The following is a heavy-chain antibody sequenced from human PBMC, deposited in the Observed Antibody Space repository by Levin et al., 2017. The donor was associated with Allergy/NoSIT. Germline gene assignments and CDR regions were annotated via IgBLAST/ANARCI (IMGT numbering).Heavy chain of an antibody. J-gene: IGHJ1*01. CDR1: GFTFSSYA. CDR3: AKDIDDYDSSGYYYAEYLQH. V-gene: IGHV3-23*01. CDR2: ISGSGVST. Sequence: PGGSLRLSCAASGFTFSSYAMSWVRQAPGKGLEWVSAISGSGVSTYYADSVKGRFTISRDNSKNTLYLQMNSLRAEDTAVYYCAKDIDDYDSSGYYYAEYLQHWGQGTLVTVSS. D-gene: IGHD3-22*01.